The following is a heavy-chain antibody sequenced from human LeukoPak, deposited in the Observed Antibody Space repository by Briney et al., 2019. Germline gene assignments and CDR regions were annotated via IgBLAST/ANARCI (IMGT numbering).Heavy chain of an antibody. CDR1: GYTFTSYG. Sequence: GASVKVSCKASGYTFTSYGISWVRQAPGQGLEWMGWISAYNGNTNYAQKLQGRVTMTTDTSTSTAYMELRSLRSDDTAVYYCARDLGSRQQLIFDYWGQGTLVTVSS. V-gene: IGHV1-18*01. CDR3: ARDLGSRQQLIFDY. J-gene: IGHJ4*02. CDR2: ISAYNGNT. D-gene: IGHD6-13*01.